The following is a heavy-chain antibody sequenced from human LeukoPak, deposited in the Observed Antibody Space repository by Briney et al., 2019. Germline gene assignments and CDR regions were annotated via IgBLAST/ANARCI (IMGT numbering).Heavy chain of an antibody. D-gene: IGHD6-13*01. V-gene: IGHV1-46*01. CDR3: AKLAASETGEGS. J-gene: IGHJ5*02. CDR1: GYTFTSNH. CDR2: INPSGDST. Sequence: ASVKVSCKASGYTFTSNHIHCVRHAPGQGLEWMGVINPSGDSTSYAQKFQGRVTMTRDTSTSTVYMELGSLRSEDTAIYYCAKLAASETGEGSWGQGTLVTVSS.